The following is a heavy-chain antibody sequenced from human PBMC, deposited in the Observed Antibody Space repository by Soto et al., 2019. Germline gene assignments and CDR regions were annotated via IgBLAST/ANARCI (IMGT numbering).Heavy chain of an antibody. J-gene: IGHJ6*02. Sequence: VGSLRLSCAASGFTFSNALMSWVRQAPGKGLEWVGRIKSKTDGGTTDYAAPVKGRFTISRDDSKNTLYLQMNSLKTEDTAVYYCTTGPLRFLEWLFIGMDVWGQGTTVTVSS. V-gene: IGHV3-15*01. D-gene: IGHD3-3*01. CDR1: GFTFSNAL. CDR2: IKSKTDGGTT. CDR3: TTGPLRFLEWLFIGMDV.